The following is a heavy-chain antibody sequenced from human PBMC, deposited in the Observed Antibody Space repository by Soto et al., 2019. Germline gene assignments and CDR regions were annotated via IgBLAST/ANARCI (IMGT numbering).Heavy chain of an antibody. J-gene: IGHJ3*02. CDR2: ISGSGGST. CDR3: AKANRLTTGTTPDAFDI. D-gene: IGHD1-1*01. Sequence: HPGGSLRLSCAASGFTFSSYAMSWVRQAPGKGLEWVSAISGSGGSTYYADSVKGRFTISRDNSKNTLYLQMNSLRAEDTAVYYCAKANRLTTGTTPDAFDIWGQGTMVTVSS. CDR1: GFTFSSYA. V-gene: IGHV3-23*01.